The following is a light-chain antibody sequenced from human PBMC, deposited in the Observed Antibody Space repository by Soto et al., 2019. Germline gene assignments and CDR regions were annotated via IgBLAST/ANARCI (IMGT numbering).Light chain of an antibody. CDR3: NSYTTTNTLYV. J-gene: IGLJ1*01. CDR2: EVS. CDR1: SSDSGAYDY. V-gene: IGLV2-14*01. Sequence: QSVLTQPASVSGSPGQSITISCTGTSSDSGAYDYVSWYQQHPGKAPKVMIYEVSNRPSGVSTRFSGAKSGNTASLTISGLQAEDEADYYCNSYTTTNTLYVFGTGTKLTVL.